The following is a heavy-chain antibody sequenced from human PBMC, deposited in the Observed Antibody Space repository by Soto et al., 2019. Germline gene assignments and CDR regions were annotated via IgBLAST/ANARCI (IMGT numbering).Heavy chain of an antibody. V-gene: IGHV1-3*01. CDR2: INAGNGNT. D-gene: IGHD3-3*01. CDR1: GYTFTSYA. J-gene: IGHJ4*02. CDR3: ARDSDFWSGSLSFDY. Sequence: RASVKVSCKASGYTFTSYAMHWVRQAPGQRLEWMGWINAGNGNTKYSQKFQGRVTITRDTSASTAYMELSSLRSEDTAVYYCARDSDFWSGSLSFDYWGQGTLVTVSS.